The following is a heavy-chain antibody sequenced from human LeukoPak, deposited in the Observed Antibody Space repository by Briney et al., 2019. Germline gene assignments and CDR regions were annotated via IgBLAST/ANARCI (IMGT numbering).Heavy chain of an antibody. D-gene: IGHD6-13*01. Sequence: ASVKVSCKASGYTFTSYDINWVRQATGQGLEWMGWMNPNSGNTGYAQKFQGRVAITRNTSISTAYMELSSLRSEDTAVYYCARVGIAAADIDYWGQGTLVTVSS. CDR1: GYTFTSYD. CDR3: ARVGIAAADIDY. J-gene: IGHJ4*02. CDR2: MNPNSGNT. V-gene: IGHV1-8*03.